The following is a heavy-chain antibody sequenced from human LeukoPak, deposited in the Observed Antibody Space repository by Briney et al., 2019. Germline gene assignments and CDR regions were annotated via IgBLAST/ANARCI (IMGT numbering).Heavy chain of an antibody. Sequence: GGSLRLSCAASGFTFDDYAMHWVRQAPGKGLEWVSLISWDGGSTYYADSVKGRFTISRDNSKNSLYLQMNSLRAEDTALYYCAKGGDKYCGGDCYLKYFDYWGQGTLVTVSS. V-gene: IGHV3-43D*03. CDR2: ISWDGGST. D-gene: IGHD2-21*02. CDR3: AKGGDKYCGGDCYLKYFDY. CDR1: GFTFDDYA. J-gene: IGHJ4*02.